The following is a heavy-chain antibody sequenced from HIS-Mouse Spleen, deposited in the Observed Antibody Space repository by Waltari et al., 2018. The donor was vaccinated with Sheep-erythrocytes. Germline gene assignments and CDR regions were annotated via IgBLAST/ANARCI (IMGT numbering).Heavy chain of an antibody. CDR3: ARDTGTDAFDI. J-gene: IGHJ3*02. CDR2: ISSSSSYI. Sequence: DLTKPGGSLRLSCAASGFTFSSYSMNWVRQAPGKGLEWVSSISSSSSYIYYADSVKCRFTISRDNAKNSMYLQMNSLRAEDTAVYYCARDTGTDAFDIWCQGTMVTVSS. D-gene: IGHD1-1*01. V-gene: IGHV3-21*01. CDR1: GFTFSSYS.